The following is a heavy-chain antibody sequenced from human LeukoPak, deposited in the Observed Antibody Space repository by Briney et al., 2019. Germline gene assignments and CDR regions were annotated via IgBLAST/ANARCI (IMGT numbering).Heavy chain of an antibody. CDR2: IYYSGST. CDR1: GGSISSYY. CDR3: ARKAADIVVVPAALGDGYYYYMDV. Sequence: SETLSLTCTVSGGSISSYYWSWIRQPPGKGLEWIGYIYYSGSTNYNPSLKSRVTISVDTSKNQFSLKLSSVTAADTAVYYCARKAADIVVVPAALGDGYYYYMDVWGKGTTVTVSS. J-gene: IGHJ6*03. V-gene: IGHV4-59*01. D-gene: IGHD2-2*01.